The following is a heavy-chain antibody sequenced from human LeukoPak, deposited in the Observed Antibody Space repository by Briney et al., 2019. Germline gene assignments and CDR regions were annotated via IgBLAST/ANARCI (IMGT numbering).Heavy chain of an antibody. Sequence: GGSLRLSCAASGFNFSTHWMSWVRQAPGKGLEWVANIKQDGSEKYYVDSVKGRFTISRDIAKSSLYLQMNSLRAEDTAVYYCANAGVKYSSFNWGQGTLVTVSS. D-gene: IGHD6-6*01. CDR1: GFNFSTHW. V-gene: IGHV3-7*03. CDR2: IKQDGSEK. J-gene: IGHJ4*02. CDR3: ANAGVKYSSFN.